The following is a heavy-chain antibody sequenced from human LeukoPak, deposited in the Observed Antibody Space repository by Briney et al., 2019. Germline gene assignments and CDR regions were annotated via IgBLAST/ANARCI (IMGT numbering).Heavy chain of an antibody. V-gene: IGHV4-4*07. Sequence: SETLSLTCTVSGGSIRSYYWSWIRQPAGKGLEWIGRIYISGSTNYNPSLKSRVTISVDKSKNQFSLKLSSVTAADTAVYYCARDRSRYYYGSGSYYEGNFDYWGQGTLVTVSS. J-gene: IGHJ4*02. CDR1: GGSIRSYY. CDR2: IYISGST. D-gene: IGHD3-10*01. CDR3: ARDRSRYYYGSGSYYEGNFDY.